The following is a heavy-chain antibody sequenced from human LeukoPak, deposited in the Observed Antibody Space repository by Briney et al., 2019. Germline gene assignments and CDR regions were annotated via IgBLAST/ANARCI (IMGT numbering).Heavy chain of an antibody. D-gene: IGHD6-13*01. CDR1: GGSISSSSYY. V-gene: IGHV4-39*01. J-gene: IGHJ1*01. CDR3: ARQEVSSSWFDPFQH. CDR2: IYYSGST. Sequence: SETLSPTCTVSGGSISSSSYYWGWISQPPGKGLEWIGSIYYSGSTYYNPSLKSRVTISVDTSKNQFSLKLSSVTAADTAVYYCARQEVSSSWFDPFQHWGQGTLVTVSS.